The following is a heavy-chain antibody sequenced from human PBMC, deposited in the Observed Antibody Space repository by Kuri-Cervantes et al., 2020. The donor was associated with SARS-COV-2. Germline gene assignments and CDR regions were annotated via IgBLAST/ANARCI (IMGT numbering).Heavy chain of an antibody. Sequence: GESLKISCVASGFTFSSYGMHWVRQAPGKGLEWVAFIRYDGSNKYYADSVKGRFTISRDNSKNTLYLQMNSLRAEDTAVYYCAKGSGRRITIFGVVIVGIDYWGQGTLVTVSS. CDR1: GFTFSSYG. D-gene: IGHD3-3*01. CDR3: AKGSGRRITIFGVVIVGIDY. CDR2: IRYDGSNK. J-gene: IGHJ4*02. V-gene: IGHV3-30*02.